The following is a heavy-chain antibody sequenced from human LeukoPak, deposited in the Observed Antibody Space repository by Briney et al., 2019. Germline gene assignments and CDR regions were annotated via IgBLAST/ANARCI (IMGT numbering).Heavy chain of an antibody. CDR1: GGSFSGYY. CDR2: INHSGST. V-gene: IGHV4-34*01. CDR3: ARAGVLRYFDWLLLTDAFDI. D-gene: IGHD3-9*01. J-gene: IGHJ3*02. Sequence: SETLSLTCAVYGGSFSGYYWSWIRQPPGKGLEWIGEINHSGSTNYNPSLKSRVTISVDTSKNQFSLKPSSVTAADTAVYYCARAGVLRYFDWLLLTDAFDIWGQRTMVTVSS.